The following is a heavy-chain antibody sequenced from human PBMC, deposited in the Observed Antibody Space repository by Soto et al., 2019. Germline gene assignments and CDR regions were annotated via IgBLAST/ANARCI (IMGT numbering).Heavy chain of an antibody. J-gene: IGHJ4*02. D-gene: IGHD2-15*01. Sequence: QQLQESGSGLVKPLETLSLACTVSGLSIDRGAYSWSWIRQPPGKGLEWVGSISQGGDTYYNPSLTGRVTISVDRPRNQFSLNLTSVTAADTAVYYCASLSGYRYYFDYWGQGILVTVSS. CDR3: ASLSGYRYYFDY. CDR1: GLSIDRGAYS. V-gene: IGHV4-30-2*01. CDR2: ISQGGDT.